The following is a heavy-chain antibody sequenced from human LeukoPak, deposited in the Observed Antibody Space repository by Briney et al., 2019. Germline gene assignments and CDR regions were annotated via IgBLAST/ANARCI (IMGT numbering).Heavy chain of an antibody. J-gene: IGHJ4*02. CDR1: GGSFSGYY. CDR2: IYTSGST. CDR3: ARAGDSSGYEYYFDY. D-gene: IGHD3-22*01. Sequence: PSETLSLTCAVYGGSFSGYYWSWIRQPAGKGLEWIGRIYTSGSTNYNPSLKSRVTMSVDTSKNQFSLKLSSVTAADTAVYYCARAGDSSGYEYYFDYWGQGTLVTVSS. V-gene: IGHV4-59*10.